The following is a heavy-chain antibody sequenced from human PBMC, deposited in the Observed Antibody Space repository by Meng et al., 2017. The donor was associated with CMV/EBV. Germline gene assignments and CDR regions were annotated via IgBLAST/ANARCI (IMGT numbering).Heavy chain of an antibody. CDR1: GFTFSSYE. V-gene: IGHV3-48*03. CDR2: ISSSGSTI. Sequence: GGSLRLSCAASGFTFSSYEMNWVRQAPGKGLEWVSYISSSGSTIYYADSVKGRFTISRDNAKNSLYLQMNSLRAEDTAVYCCAREYSSSSVFDYWGQGTLVTVSS. CDR3: AREYSSSSVFDY. J-gene: IGHJ4*02. D-gene: IGHD6-6*01.